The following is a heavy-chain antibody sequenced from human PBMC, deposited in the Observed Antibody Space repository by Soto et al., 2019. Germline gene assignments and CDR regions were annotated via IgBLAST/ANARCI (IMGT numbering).Heavy chain of an antibody. Sequence: LRLSCFASGFTFSDFAMTWVRHVPGRGLAWVASLDGAGGSTYYAESVRGRFSISRDNSQNTLFLQMKRLTVDDTAIYYCAAPRDEYGSGVSWFTYGMDIWGKGTTVTVSS. CDR1: GFTFSDFA. CDR3: AAPRDEYGSGVSWFTYGMDI. J-gene: IGHJ6*03. D-gene: IGHD3-10*01. CDR2: LDGAGGST. V-gene: IGHV3-23*01.